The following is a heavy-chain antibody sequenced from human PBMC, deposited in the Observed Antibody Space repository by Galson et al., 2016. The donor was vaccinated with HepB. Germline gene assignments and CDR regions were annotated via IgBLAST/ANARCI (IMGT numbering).Heavy chain of an antibody. CDR3: VHTDSQLSHVFFAGSWYYFDY. Sequence: PAPVKPTQTLTLSCTFSGFLLGTSGVAVAWIRQPPGKTLEWLAMIYWDDNKVYNPSLENRLTISRDSSKDQVVLTMTNMDPVDTATYFCVHTDSQLSHVFFAGSWYYFDYWGQGMLVTVSS. V-gene: IGHV2-5*02. CDR2: IYWDDNK. J-gene: IGHJ4*02. CDR1: GFLLGTSGVA. D-gene: IGHD2-15*01.